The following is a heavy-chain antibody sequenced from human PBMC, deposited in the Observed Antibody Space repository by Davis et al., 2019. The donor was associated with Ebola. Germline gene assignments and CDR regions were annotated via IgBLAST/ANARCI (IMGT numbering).Heavy chain of an antibody. CDR2: SNSDGSTT. J-gene: IGHJ6*04. CDR1: GFTFINYW. V-gene: IGHV3-74*01. D-gene: IGHD5-18*01. Sequence: GESLKIPCAASGFTFINYWMHWVRQAPGKGLEWVSRSNSDGSTTGYGDSVKGRFPISRDNARNTLYLQMNSLRAEDTAVYYCSREVRGGFSPMDLWGTGTTVTVSS. CDR3: SREVRGGFSPMDL.